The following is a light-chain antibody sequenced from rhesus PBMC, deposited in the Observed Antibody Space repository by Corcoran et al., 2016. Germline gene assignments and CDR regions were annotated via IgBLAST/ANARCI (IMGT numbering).Light chain of an antibody. Sequence: QAALTQPRSVSGSPGQSVTISCIGTSRDIGGYNYVSWYQQHPGPAPKVMISEVSKRPSGVSDRFSGSKSGNTASLTISGLQAEDEADYFCSSYAGNNIYIFGYGTRLTVL. J-gene: IGLJ1*01. CDR2: EVS. CDR1: SRDIGGYNY. CDR3: SSYAGNNIYI. V-gene: IGLV2-32*02.